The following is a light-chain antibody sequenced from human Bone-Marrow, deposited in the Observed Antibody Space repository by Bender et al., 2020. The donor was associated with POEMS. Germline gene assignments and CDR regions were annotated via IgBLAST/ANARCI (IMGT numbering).Light chain of an antibody. CDR1: SSDVGGYNS. CDR2: EVT. CDR3: SSWDDSLSGWV. V-gene: IGLV2-14*01. Sequence: QSALTQPASVSGSPGQSITISCSGTSSDVGGYNSVSWYQHHPGKAPQVMIYEVTERPSGVPDRFSGSKSGNTASLAISDIQSEDEGDYYCSSWDDSLSGWVFGGGTKLTVL. J-gene: IGLJ3*02.